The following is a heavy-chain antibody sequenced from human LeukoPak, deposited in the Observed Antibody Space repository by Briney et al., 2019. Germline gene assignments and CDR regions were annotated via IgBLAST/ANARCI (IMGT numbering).Heavy chain of an antibody. CDR1: GGSFSSYY. CDR3: ARGNGDFGEQYFFDF. D-gene: IGHD4-17*01. CDR2: FHYSGNT. V-gene: IGHV4-59*01. Sequence: SQTLSLTCTVSGGSFSSYYWTWIRQPPRKGLEWIGYFHYSGNTDYNPVLTSRATISVYTSKNQFSLNVNSVTAADTAVYYCARGNGDFGEQYFFDFWGQGSLVTVSS. J-gene: IGHJ4*02.